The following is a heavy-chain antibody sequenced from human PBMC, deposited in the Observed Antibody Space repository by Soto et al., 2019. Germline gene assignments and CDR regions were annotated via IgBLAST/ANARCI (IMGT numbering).Heavy chain of an antibody. CDR2: IYHSGMT. CDR3: ATVRWELHDAFDI. CDR1: GGSISTGGYY. V-gene: IGHV4-31*03. D-gene: IGHD1-26*01. J-gene: IGHJ3*02. Sequence: QVQLQESGPGLVKPSQTLSLTCTVAGGSISTGGYYWSWIRQHPGRGLEWIGYIYHSGMTFSNPDLQSRVAISIDTSKNKFSLKLSSVTAADTAVYYCATVRWELHDAFDIWGQGTMVSVSS.